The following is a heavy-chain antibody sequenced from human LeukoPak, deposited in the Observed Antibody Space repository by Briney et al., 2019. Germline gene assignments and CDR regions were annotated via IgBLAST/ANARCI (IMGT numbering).Heavy chain of an antibody. D-gene: IGHD6-19*01. CDR3: ARDGNIAVAGTLDRWFDP. J-gene: IGHJ5*02. CDR2: INPNSGGT. CDR1: GYTFTGYY. V-gene: IGHV1-2*02. Sequence: SVKVSCKASGYTFTGYYMHWVRQSPGQGLEWMGWINPNSGGTNYAQKFQGRVTMTRDTSISTAYMELSRLGSDDTAVYYCARDGNIAVAGTLDRWFDPWGQGTLVTVSS.